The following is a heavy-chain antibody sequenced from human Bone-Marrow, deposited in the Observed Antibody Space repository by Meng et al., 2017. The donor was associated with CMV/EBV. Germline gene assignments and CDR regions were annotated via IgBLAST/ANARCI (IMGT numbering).Heavy chain of an antibody. J-gene: IGHJ4*02. Sequence: LTLSWTVSGFTFSDAWMYWVRQAPGKGVEWVGRIKSKAHGGTIDYVAPVKGRFTISRDDSKNTVYLQMNSLKTEDTAVYYCARLISGWGQGTLVTVSS. CDR1: GFTFSDAW. CDR2: IKSKAHGGTI. D-gene: IGHD6-19*01. V-gene: IGHV3-15*01. CDR3: ARLISG.